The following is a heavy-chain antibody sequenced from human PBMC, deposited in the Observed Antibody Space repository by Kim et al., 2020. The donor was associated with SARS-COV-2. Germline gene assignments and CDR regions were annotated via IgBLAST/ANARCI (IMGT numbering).Heavy chain of an antibody. Sequence: SYIYDADSVKGRFTISRDNAKNSLYLQMNSLGAEDTAVYYCASEIEYSSSSGDYWGQGTLVTVSS. CDR3: ASEIEYSSSSGDY. CDR2: SYI. J-gene: IGHJ4*02. V-gene: IGHV3-21*01. D-gene: IGHD6-6*01.